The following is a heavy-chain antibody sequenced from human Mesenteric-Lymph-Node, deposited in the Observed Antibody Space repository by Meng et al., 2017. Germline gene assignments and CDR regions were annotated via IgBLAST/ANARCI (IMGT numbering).Heavy chain of an antibody. Sequence: ASVKVSCKASGYTFTGYYMHWVRQAPGQGLEWMGWINPNSGGTNYAQKFQGRVTMTRNTSISTAYMALSRLRSDDTAVYYCARDCLGGHSSSWPLSIHSWGQGTLVTVSS. CDR2: INPNSGGT. CDR1: GYTFTGYY. D-gene: IGHD6-13*01. CDR3: ARDCLGGHSSSWPLSIHS. V-gene: IGHV1-2*02. J-gene: IGHJ4*02.